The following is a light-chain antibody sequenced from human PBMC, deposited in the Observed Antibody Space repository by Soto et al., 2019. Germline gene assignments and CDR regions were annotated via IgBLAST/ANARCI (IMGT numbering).Light chain of an antibody. Sequence: IQMTQSPSTLSASLGDRVTLTCRASQGIGNALGWYQQIPGKPPKVLIYGASNLQSGVPPRFSGSGSGTDFTLAISSLQPEDSATYYCLQDINYPWTFGQGTKVDIK. CDR3: LQDINYPWT. CDR1: QGIGNA. CDR2: GAS. V-gene: IGKV1-6*01. J-gene: IGKJ1*01.